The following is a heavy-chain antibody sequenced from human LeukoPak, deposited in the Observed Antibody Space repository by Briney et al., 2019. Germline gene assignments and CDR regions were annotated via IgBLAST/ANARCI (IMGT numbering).Heavy chain of an antibody. CDR3: SPGGRGAFDI. CDR1: GFTFSSYS. CDR2: ISSSSSYI. V-gene: IGHV3-21*01. D-gene: IGHD2-2*01. Sequence: PGGSLRLSCAASGFTFSSYSMYWVRQAPGKGLEWVSSISSSSSYIYYADSVKGRFTISRDNAKNSLYLQMNSLRAEDTAVYYCSPGGRGAFDIWGQGTMVTVSS. J-gene: IGHJ3*02.